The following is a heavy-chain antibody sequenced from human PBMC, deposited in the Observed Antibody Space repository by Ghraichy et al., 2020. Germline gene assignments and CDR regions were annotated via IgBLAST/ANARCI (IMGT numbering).Heavy chain of an antibody. V-gene: IGHV3-48*02. Sequence: GALRLSCAASGFTFSSYSMNWVRQAPGKGLEWVSYISSSSSTIYYADSVKGRFTISRDNAKNSLYLQMNSLGDEDTAVYYCASGPWEFDYWGQGTLVTVSS. J-gene: IGHJ4*02. CDR3: ASGPWEFDY. CDR2: ISSSSSTI. CDR1: GFTFSSYS. D-gene: IGHD1-26*01.